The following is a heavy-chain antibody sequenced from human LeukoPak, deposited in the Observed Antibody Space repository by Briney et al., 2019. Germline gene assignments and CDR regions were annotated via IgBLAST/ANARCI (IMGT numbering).Heavy chain of an antibody. V-gene: IGHV3-23*01. J-gene: IGHJ6*04. CDR2: ISPSGGIT. CDR3: AELGITMIGGV. CDR1: GFTFSSHG. Sequence: PGGSLRLSCAASGFTFSSHGRNWVRQAPGKGLEWVSGISPSGGITYYTDSVKGRFTISRDNSKNTVSLQMNSLRGEDTAVYYCAELGITMIGGVWGKGTTVTVSS. D-gene: IGHD3-10*02.